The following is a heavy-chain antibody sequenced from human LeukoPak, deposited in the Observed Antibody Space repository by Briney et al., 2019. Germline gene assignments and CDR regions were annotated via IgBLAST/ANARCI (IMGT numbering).Heavy chain of an antibody. J-gene: IGHJ4*02. V-gene: IGHV3-23*01. Sequence: PGGSLRPSCAASGFTFSSYGMSWVRQAPGKGLEWVPAISGSGGSTYYADSVKGRFTISRDNSKNTLYLQMNSLRAEDTAVYYCAKKVSSWYPAPFDYWGQGTLVTVSS. D-gene: IGHD6-13*01. CDR1: GFTFSSYG. CDR2: ISGSGGST. CDR3: AKKVSSWYPAPFDY.